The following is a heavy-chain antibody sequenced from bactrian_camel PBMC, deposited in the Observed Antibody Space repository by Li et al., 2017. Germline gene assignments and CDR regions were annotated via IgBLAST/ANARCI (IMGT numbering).Heavy chain of an antibody. D-gene: IGHD3*01. V-gene: IGHV3S63*01. CDR1: GYADKRFC. CDR3: AAVYKAGLISRLIAADEYNY. J-gene: IGHJ4*01. CDR2: TYVITGSK. Sequence: HVQLVESGGGSVQAGGSLRLSCAASGYADKRFCIGWVRQAPGKEREGIASTYVITGSKYYASSVQGRFSISQDSAKNMVYQQMNSLKPEDTGMYYCAAVYKAGLISRLIAADEYNYWGQGTQVTVS.